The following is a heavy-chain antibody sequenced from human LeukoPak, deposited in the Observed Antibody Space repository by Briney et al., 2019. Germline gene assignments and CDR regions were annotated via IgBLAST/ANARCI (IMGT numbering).Heavy chain of an antibody. CDR2: IGNSGGGT. J-gene: IGHJ4*01. Sequence: QPGGSLRLSCAASGFSFSNNAMRWVRQAPGNGLEWVSAIGNSGGGTYYADSLQGRFTISRDNSKNTLYLQMNSLRAEDTAVYYCVKRYCSGDTCYSAFDYWGHGTLVTVSS. V-gene: IGHV3-23*01. D-gene: IGHD2-15*01. CDR3: VKRYCSGDTCYSAFDY. CDR1: GFSFSNNA.